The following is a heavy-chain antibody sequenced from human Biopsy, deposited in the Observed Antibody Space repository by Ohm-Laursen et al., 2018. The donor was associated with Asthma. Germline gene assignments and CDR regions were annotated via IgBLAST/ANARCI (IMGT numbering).Heavy chain of an antibody. J-gene: IGHJ6*02. CDR1: SGSGGYMRSGNYY. D-gene: IGHD6-13*01. V-gene: IGHV4-39*01. Sequence: PSDTLSLTCSLSSGSGGYMRSGNYYWGWIRQPPGKGLEWIGSIYYSGTTYYNPSLESRVTVSADTSKNQFSLKLTSVTAADTAVYYCVRGSSSWHHGPLHYYYGLDVWGQGTTATVSS. CDR2: IYYSGTT. CDR3: VRGSSSWHHGPLHYYYGLDV.